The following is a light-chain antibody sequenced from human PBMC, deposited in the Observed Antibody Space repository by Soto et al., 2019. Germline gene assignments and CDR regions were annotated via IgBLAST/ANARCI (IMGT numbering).Light chain of an antibody. Sequence: EIVLTQSPDTLSLSPGERGSLSCRASQSLTTNFLAWYQQRPGLAPRLLIYGASSRVTDIADRFSGNGSGTDFTLTINGLEADDFGVYYCQHYGGSPPSTFGQGTKV. CDR1: QSLTTNF. CDR2: GAS. J-gene: IGKJ1*01. V-gene: IGKV3-20*01. CDR3: QHYGGSPPST.